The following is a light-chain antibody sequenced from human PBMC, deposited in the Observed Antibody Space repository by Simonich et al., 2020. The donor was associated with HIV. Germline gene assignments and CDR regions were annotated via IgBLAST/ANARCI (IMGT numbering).Light chain of an antibody. CDR3: QQYNSTRT. Sequence: DIQMTQSPSTLSASVGDRVTITCRASQSISSWLAWYQQKPGKAPKLLSYKASSLESGVPSRFSGSGSGTEFTLTISSLQPDDFATYYCQQYNSTRTFGQGTKVEIK. CDR2: KAS. J-gene: IGKJ1*01. CDR1: QSISSW. V-gene: IGKV1-5*03.